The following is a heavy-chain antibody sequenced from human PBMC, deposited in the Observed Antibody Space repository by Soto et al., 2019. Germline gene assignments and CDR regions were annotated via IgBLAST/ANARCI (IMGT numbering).Heavy chain of an antibody. V-gene: IGHV1-2*02. J-gene: IGHJ3*01. CDR2: INPRNGDK. CDR1: GYTFTGFY. D-gene: IGHD3-10*01. Sequence: ASVKVSCKASGYTFTGFYVHWVRQTPRQGLEWMGWINPRNGDKILAQKFEGRVTLTRDTSVTTAYMDLSSLNSDDTAVYYCARGPFGDSPIDFWGPGTLVTVSS. CDR3: ARGPFGDSPIDF.